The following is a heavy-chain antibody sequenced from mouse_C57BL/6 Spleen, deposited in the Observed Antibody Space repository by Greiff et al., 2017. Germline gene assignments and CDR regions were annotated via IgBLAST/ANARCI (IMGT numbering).Heavy chain of an antibody. D-gene: IGHD1-1*01. CDR2: IDPSDSYT. CDR3: ARTGDYGKGCYYGC. CDR1: GYTFTSYW. Sequence: VQLQQPGAELVMPGASVKLSCKASGYTFTSYWMHWVKQRPGQGLEWIGEIDPSDSYTNYNQKFKGKSIMTVDNSSSTAYMQLSSLTSEDSAVFYCARTGDYGKGCYYGCGGQGTTLTVSS. J-gene: IGHJ2*01. V-gene: IGHV1-69*01.